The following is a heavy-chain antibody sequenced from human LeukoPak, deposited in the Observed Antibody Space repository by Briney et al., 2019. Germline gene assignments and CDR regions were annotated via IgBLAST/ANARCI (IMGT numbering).Heavy chain of an antibody. Sequence: SVKVSCKASGYTFTRYYIHWVRQAPGQGPEWMGMINPSGGSTTYAQRFQGRVTMTRDMSTSTVFMELSSLRSEDTAVYYCARGGEGPRLAGSFWGQGTLVTVSS. J-gene: IGHJ4*02. D-gene: IGHD3-16*01. CDR3: ARGGEGPRLAGSF. V-gene: IGHV1-46*01. CDR1: GYTFTRYY. CDR2: INPSGGST.